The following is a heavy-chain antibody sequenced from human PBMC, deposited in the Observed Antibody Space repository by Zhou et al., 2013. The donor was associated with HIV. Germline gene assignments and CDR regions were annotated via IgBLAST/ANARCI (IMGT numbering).Heavy chain of an antibody. CDR2: VNPNTGGT. CDR1: GYTFIDYY. V-gene: IGHV1-2*02. Sequence: QVQLVQSGAEVKKPGASVKVSCKASGYTFIDYYIHWVRQAPGQGLEWMGWVNPNTGGTSSAQTFQGRVTMTTDTSTSTTYMELRSLRSDDTAVYYCATGPLKDRVPFDYVGPGNPGHRLL. D-gene: IGHD2-15*01. CDR3: ATGPLKDRVPFDY. J-gene: IGHJ4*02.